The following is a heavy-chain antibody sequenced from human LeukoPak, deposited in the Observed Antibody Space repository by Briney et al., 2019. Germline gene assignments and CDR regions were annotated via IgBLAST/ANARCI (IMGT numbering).Heavy chain of an antibody. J-gene: IGHJ4*02. CDR3: ARGGSYFDISGYYFY. Sequence: GGSLRLSCAASGFTVSSNYMTWVRQTPGKGLEWVSIIYSGGSTSYADSVKGRFTISRDNSKNTLYLQMNSLRTEDTAVYYCARGGSYFDISGYYFYWGQGTLVTVSS. CDR1: GFTVSSNY. D-gene: IGHD3-22*01. CDR2: IYSGGST. V-gene: IGHV3-66*01.